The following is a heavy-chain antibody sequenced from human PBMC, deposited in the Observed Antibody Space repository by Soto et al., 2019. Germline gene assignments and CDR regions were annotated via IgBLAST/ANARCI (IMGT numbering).Heavy chain of an antibody. CDR1: GGTFSSYA. V-gene: IGHV1-69*13. Sequence: SVKVSCKASGGTFSSYAISWVRQAPGQGPEWMGGIIPIFGTANYAQKFQGRVTITADESTSTAYMELSSLRSEDTAVYYCARDKWETGEAAFDIWGQGTMVTVSS. D-gene: IGHD1-1*01. J-gene: IGHJ3*02. CDR2: IIPIFGTA. CDR3: ARDKWETGEAAFDI.